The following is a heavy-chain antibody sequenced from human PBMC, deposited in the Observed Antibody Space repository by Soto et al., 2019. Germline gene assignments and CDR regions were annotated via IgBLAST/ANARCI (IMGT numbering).Heavy chain of an antibody. J-gene: IGHJ4*02. CDR2: RWYDGSNK. V-gene: IGHV3-33*01. CDR3: ARSDADILATSAH. Sequence: QVQLVESGGGVVQPGRSLRLSCAASGFTFSRYGMHWVRQAPGKGLEWVAVRWYDGSNKYYADSVKGRFTISRDNSKITLYLQMNSLRAEDTAVYYCARSDADILATSAHWGQGALVTVSS. CDR1: GFTFSRYG. D-gene: IGHD5-12*01.